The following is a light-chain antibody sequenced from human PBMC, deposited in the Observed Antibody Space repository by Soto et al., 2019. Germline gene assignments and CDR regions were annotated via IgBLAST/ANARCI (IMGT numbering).Light chain of an antibody. CDR2: DIS. Sequence: QSVLTQPASVSGSPGQSITISCTGTSSDIGSYNYVSWYQHHPGRAPQLIIYDISYRPSGISNRFSGSKSGNTASLTISGLQAEDEADYYCSSCTSISTIFGGGTKLTVL. CDR1: SSDIGSYNY. V-gene: IGLV2-14*03. CDR3: SSCTSISTI. J-gene: IGLJ2*01.